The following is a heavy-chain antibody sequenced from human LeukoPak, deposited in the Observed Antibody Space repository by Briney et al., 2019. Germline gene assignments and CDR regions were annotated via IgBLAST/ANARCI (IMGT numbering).Heavy chain of an antibody. CDR3: ARDGGIMTPDAFDI. Sequence: GGSLRLSCAASGFTFSSYEMNWVRQAPGRGGEWVSYISSSGSTIYYADSVKGRFTISRDNAKNSLYLQMNSLRAEDTAVYYCARDGGIMTPDAFDIWGQGTMVTVSS. J-gene: IGHJ3*02. CDR1: GFTFSSYE. V-gene: IGHV3-48*03. D-gene: IGHD3-16*01. CDR2: ISSSGSTI.